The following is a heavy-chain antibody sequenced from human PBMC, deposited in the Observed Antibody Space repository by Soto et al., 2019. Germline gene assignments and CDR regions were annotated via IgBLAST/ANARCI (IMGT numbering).Heavy chain of an antibody. CDR1: GFSLSTSGVG. CDR3: ARVSLDIVVVVAATPWYFDL. D-gene: IGHD2-15*01. J-gene: IGHJ2*01. CDR2: IYWNDDK. Sequence: QITLKESGPTLVKPTQTLTLTCTFSGFSLSTSGVGVGWIRQPPGKALEWLALIYWNDDKRYSPSLKSRLTITKDTSKNQVFLTMTNMDPVDTATYYCARVSLDIVVVVAATPWYFDLWGRGTLVTVSS. V-gene: IGHV2-5*01.